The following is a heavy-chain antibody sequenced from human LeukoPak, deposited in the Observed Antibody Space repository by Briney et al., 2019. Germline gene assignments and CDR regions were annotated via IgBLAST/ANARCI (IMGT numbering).Heavy chain of an antibody. J-gene: IGHJ3*02. Sequence: GGSLRLSCAASGFTVSSNYMSWVRQAPGKGLEWVANIKQDGSEKYYVDSVKGRFTISRDNAKNSLYLQMNSLRAEDTAVYYCAREPHDNYDFWSGYISDAFDIWGQGTMVTVSS. CDR3: AREPHDNYDFWSGYISDAFDI. V-gene: IGHV3-7*01. CDR2: IKQDGSEK. D-gene: IGHD3-3*01. CDR1: GFTVSSNY.